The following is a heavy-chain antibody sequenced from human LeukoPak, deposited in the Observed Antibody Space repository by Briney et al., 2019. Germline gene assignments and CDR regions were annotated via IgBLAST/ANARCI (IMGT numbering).Heavy chain of an antibody. D-gene: IGHD6-6*01. Sequence: ASVKVSCKVSGYTLTELSMHWVRQAPGKGLEWMGGFDPEDGETIYAQKFRGRVTMTEDASTDTAYMELSSLRSEDTAVYYCARDYGDSSSAHWWGYYYYGMDVWGQGTTVTVSS. J-gene: IGHJ6*02. CDR3: ARDYGDSSSAHWWGYYYYGMDV. CDR1: GYTLTELS. V-gene: IGHV1-24*01. CDR2: FDPEDGET.